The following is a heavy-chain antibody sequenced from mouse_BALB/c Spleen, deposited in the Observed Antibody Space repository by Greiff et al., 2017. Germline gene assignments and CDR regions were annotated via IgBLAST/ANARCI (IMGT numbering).Heavy chain of an antibody. J-gene: IGHJ4*01. Sequence: EVQLVESGPGLVKPSQTVSLTCTVTGISITTGNYRWSWIRQFPGNKLQWIGYIYYSGTITYNPSLTSRTTITRDTSKNQFFLEMNSLTAEDTATYYCAREGYGNYVGAMDYWGQGTSVTVSS. CDR3: AREGYGNYVGAMDY. CDR2: IYYSGTI. CDR1: GISITTGNYR. V-gene: IGHV3-5*02. D-gene: IGHD2-10*02.